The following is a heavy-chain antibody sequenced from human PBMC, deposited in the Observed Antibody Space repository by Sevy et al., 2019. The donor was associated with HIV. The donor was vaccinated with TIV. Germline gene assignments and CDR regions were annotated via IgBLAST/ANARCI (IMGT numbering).Heavy chain of an antibody. D-gene: IGHD1-26*01. CDR2: INQDESEQ. CDR3: ARDRGSSRLFDY. V-gene: IGHV3-7*01. Sequence: GGSLRLSCAASGFTFSTYWMSWVRQTPGKGLEGVANINQDESEQHYVDSVKGRFTISRDNAKNSLYLQMDSLRAEDTAVYYCARDRGSSRLFDYWGQGTLVTVSS. CDR1: GFTFSTYW. J-gene: IGHJ4*02.